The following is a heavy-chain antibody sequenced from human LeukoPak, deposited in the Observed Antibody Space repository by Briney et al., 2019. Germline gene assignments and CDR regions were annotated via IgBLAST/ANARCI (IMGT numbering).Heavy chain of an antibody. CDR2: ISSRSSTI. V-gene: IGHV3-48*02. J-gene: IGHJ6*02. CDR1: GFTFSTYS. CDR3: ASAAGHFYGMDV. Sequence: PGGSLRLSCAASGFTFSTYSMNWVRQAPGRGLEWVSYISSRSSTIHYADSAKGRFTISRDNAKNSLYLQMNSLRDEDTAVYYCASAAGHFYGMDVWGQGTTVTVSS.